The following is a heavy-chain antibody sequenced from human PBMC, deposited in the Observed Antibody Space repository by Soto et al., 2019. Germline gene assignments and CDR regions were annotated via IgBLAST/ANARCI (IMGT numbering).Heavy chain of an antibody. CDR3: ASQSSEWLLFAS. J-gene: IGHJ4*02. CDR2: ISSSSSTI. Sequence: GFTFSIYSMNWVRQAPGKWREWVSYISSSSSTIYYADSVKGRFTISRDNAKNSLYLQMNSLRAEDTAVYYCASQSSEWLLFASWGQGTLVTVSS. V-gene: IGHV3-48*01. D-gene: IGHD5-12*01. CDR1: GFTFSIYS.